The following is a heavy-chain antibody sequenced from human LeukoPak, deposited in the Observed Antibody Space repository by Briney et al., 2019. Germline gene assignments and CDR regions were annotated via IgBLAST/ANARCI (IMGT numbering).Heavy chain of an antibody. V-gene: IGHV3-33*01. CDR1: GFTFSSYG. CDR2: IWYDGSNK. D-gene: IGHD6-13*01. CDR3: ARGKPTGIASAGTALRGDY. Sequence: GGSLRLSCAASGFTFSSYGMHWVRQAPGKGLEWVAVIWYDGSNKYYADSVKGRFTISRDNSKNTLYLQMNSLRAEDTAVYYCARGKPTGIASAGTALRGDYWGQGTLVTVSS. J-gene: IGHJ4*02.